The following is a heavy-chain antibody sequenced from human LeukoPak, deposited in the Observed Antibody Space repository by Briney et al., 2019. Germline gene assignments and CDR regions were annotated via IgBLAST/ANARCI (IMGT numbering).Heavy chain of an antibody. CDR1: GGTFISYA. V-gene: IGHV1-69*05. D-gene: IGHD6-19*01. J-gene: IGHJ4*02. CDR3: ARDLVISSGWSDPFDY. CDR2: IIPIFGTA. Sequence: GASAKVSCKASGGTFISYAISWVRQAPGQGLEWMGRIIPIFGTANYAQKFQGRVTITTDESTSTAYMELSSLRSEDTAVYYCARDLVISSGWSDPFDYWGQGTLVTVSS.